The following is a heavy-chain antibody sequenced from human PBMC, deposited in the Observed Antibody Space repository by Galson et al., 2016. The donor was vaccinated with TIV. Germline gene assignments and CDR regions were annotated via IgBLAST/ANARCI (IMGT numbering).Heavy chain of an antibody. D-gene: IGHD3-22*01. CDR3: ARDLGYVSRGYYAGY. CDR1: GFSVSSNY. Sequence: SLRLSCAASGFSVSSNYMSWVRQAPGKGLEWVSVIYSGGSTHYADSVKGRFTISRDNSKKMLYLQMNSLRAEDTAVYYCARDLGYVSRGYYAGYWGQGTLVTVSS. CDR2: IYSGGST. V-gene: IGHV3-66*02. J-gene: IGHJ4*02.